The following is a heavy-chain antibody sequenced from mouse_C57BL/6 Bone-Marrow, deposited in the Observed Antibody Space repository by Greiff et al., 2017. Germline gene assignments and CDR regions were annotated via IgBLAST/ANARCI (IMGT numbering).Heavy chain of an antibody. Sequence: QVQLKQSGAELVRPGTSVKVSCKASGYAFTNYLIEWVKQRPGQGLEWIGVINPGSGGTNYNEKFKGKATLTADKSSSTAYMQLSSLTSEDSAVYFCASLTTVVADYAMDYWGQGTSVTVSS. V-gene: IGHV1-54*01. CDR3: ASLTTVVADYAMDY. J-gene: IGHJ4*01. D-gene: IGHD1-1*01. CDR2: INPGSGGT. CDR1: GYAFTNYL.